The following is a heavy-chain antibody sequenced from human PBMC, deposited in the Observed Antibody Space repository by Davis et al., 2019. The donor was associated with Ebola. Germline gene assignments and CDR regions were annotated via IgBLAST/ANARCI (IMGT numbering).Heavy chain of an antibody. CDR2: IFPGDSDT. Sequence: GGSLRLSCKASGYRFTSYWIGWVRQVPGRGLEWMGIIFPGDSDTRYSPSFQGQVTIAADKSINTAYLQWSSLKASDTAVYYCARCRSLGTYYYMDVWGKGTTVTVSS. CDR1: GYRFTSYW. CDR3: ARCRSLGTYYYMDV. V-gene: IGHV5-51*01. D-gene: IGHD3-16*01. J-gene: IGHJ6*03.